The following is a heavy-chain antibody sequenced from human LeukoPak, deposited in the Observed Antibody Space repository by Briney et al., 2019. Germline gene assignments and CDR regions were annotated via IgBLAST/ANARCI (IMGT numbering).Heavy chain of an antibody. D-gene: IGHD6-13*01. Sequence: ASVKVSCKASGYTFTSYDINWVRQATGQGLEWMGWMSPNSGNTGYAQKFQGRVTMTRNTSISTAYMELSSLRSEDTAVYYCARVRSSWYGYYYYGMDVWGQGTTVTVSS. V-gene: IGHV1-8*01. J-gene: IGHJ6*02. CDR2: MSPNSGNT. CDR1: GYTFTSYD. CDR3: ARVRSSWYGYYYYGMDV.